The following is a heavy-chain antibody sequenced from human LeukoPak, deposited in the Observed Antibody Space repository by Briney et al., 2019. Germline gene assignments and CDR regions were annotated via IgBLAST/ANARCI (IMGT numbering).Heavy chain of an antibody. J-gene: IGHJ3*02. D-gene: IGHD4-23*01. CDR1: GGSISSSGYY. Sequence: PSQTLSLPCTVSGGSISSSGYYWSWIRQHPGKSLGWIGNIYYSGSPYYNPSLKSRVTISVDTSKNQFSLKLSSVTAADTAVYYCARERGTVVTPRPWAFDIWGQGTMVTVSS. V-gene: IGHV4-31*03. CDR3: ARERGTVVTPRPWAFDI. CDR2: IYYSGSP.